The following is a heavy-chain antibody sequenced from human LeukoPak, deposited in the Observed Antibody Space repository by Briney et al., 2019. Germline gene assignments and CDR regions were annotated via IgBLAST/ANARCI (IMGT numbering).Heavy chain of an antibody. Sequence: PSETLSLTCTVSGGSISSYHWSWIRQPPGKGLEWIGYIYYSGSTNYNPSLKSRVTISVDTSKNQFSLKLSSVTAADTAVYYCAGGDPHAGVSFDYWGQGTLVTVSS. CDR2: IYYSGST. J-gene: IGHJ4*02. CDR3: AGGDPHAGVSFDY. V-gene: IGHV4-59*01. CDR1: GGSISSYH. D-gene: IGHD2-21*01.